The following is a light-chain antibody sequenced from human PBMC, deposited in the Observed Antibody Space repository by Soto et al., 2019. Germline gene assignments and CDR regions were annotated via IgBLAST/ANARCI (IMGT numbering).Light chain of an antibody. J-gene: IGKJ3*01. V-gene: IGKV3-11*01. CDR1: QSVGSD. Sequence: DIVLTQSPATLSLSPGERATLSCRASQSVGSDFAWYQQKPGQTPSLLIYDASNRATGIPARFSGSGSGTDFTLTISSLEPEDFAVYYCQHRHNFGPGTKVEVK. CDR2: DAS. CDR3: QHRHN.